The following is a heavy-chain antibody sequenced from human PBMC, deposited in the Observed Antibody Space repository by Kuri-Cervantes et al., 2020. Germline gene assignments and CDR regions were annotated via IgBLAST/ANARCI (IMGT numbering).Heavy chain of an antibody. J-gene: IGHJ4*02. CDR2: IWYDGSNK. V-gene: IGHV3-30*02. CDR1: GYTFTYRY. CDR3: TSSGPIDY. Sequence: SCKASGYTFTYRYLHWVRQAPGKGLEWVAIIWYDGSNKYYADSVKGRFTISRDNSKNTLYLQMNSLRAEDTAVYYCTSSGPIDYWGQGTLVTVSS.